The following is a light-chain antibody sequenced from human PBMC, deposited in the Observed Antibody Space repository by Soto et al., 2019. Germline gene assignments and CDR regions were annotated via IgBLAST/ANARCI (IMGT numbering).Light chain of an antibody. CDR1: TSDMGNYNF. J-gene: IGLJ3*02. CDR2: EGS. Sequence: QSALTQPVSVSGSPGQSITISCTGTTSDMGNYNFVSWYQQHPGKAPKLMIYEGSKRPSGISNRFSGSKSGNTASLTISGLQAEDEADYYCCSYAGSSTWVFGGGTKLTVL. V-gene: IGLV2-23*01. CDR3: CSYAGSSTWV.